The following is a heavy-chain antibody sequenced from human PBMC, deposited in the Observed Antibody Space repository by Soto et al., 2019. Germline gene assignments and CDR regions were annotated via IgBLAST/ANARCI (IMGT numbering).Heavy chain of an antibody. CDR1: GFTFSDYY. D-gene: IGHD1-26*01. V-gene: IGHV3-11*05. CDR3: ATEFFYRFDD. Sequence: QVQLVESGGGSVKPGGSLRLSCAASGFTFSDYYMTWIRQAPGKGLEWVSYITGSSSHTNYAESVKGRFTISRDNAKNSLYLQMNSLRAEDTAVYYCATEFFYRFDDWGQGILVTVSS. CDR2: ITGSSSHT. J-gene: IGHJ4*02.